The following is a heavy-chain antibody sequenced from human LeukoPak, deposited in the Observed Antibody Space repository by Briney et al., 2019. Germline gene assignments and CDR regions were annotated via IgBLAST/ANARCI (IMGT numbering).Heavy chain of an antibody. J-gene: IGHJ6*02. D-gene: IGHD3-10*01. V-gene: IGHV3-33*01. CDR3: AREQLRFGELLEYYYYGMDV. CDR2: IWYDGSNK. Sequence: GGSLRLSCAASGFTFSSYGMHWVRQAPGKGLEWVAVIWYDGSNKYYADSVKGRFTISRDNSKNTLYLQMNSLRAEDTAVYYCAREQLRFGELLEYYYYGMDVWGQGTTVTVSS. CDR1: GFTFSSYG.